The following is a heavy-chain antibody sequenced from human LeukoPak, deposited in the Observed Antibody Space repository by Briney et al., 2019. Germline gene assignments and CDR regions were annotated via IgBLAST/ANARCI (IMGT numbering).Heavy chain of an antibody. Sequence: LETLSLTCSVSGDSVSRSDSYWDWIRQPPGKGLEWIGTIYYSGRTYYSPSLKSRVTMSVDPSNNQFSLNLRSVTAADTAVYYCARRRYYDGSGYLEWGQGTLLSVSS. D-gene: IGHD3-22*01. CDR1: GDSVSRSDSY. CDR3: ARRRYYDGSGYLE. J-gene: IGHJ1*01. CDR2: IYYSGRT. V-gene: IGHV4-39*01.